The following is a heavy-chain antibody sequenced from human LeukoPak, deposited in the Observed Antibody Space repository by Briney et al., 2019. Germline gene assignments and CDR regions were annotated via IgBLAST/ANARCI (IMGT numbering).Heavy chain of an antibody. Sequence: ASVKVSCKASGYTFTGYYMHWVRQAPGQGLEWMGWINPNSGGTNYAQKFQGRVTMTRDTSINTAYMELSRLRSDDTAVYYCARVLTLHDAFDIWGQGTMVTVSS. CDR3: ARVLTLHDAFDI. J-gene: IGHJ3*02. CDR1: GYTFTGYY. D-gene: IGHD4-23*01. V-gene: IGHV1-2*02. CDR2: INPNSGGT.